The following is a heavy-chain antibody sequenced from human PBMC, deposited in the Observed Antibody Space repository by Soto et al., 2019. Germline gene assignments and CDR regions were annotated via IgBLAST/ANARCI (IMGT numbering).Heavy chain of an antibody. Sequence: QVQLVQSGAEVKKPGSSVKVSCKASGGTFSSYAISWVRQAPGQGLEWMGGIIPIFGTANYGQKLQGRVTITADEYTSTAYMELSSLRSEDTAVYYCARGHDYVWGSYRPYYFDYWGQGTLVTVSS. CDR2: IIPIFGTA. J-gene: IGHJ4*02. V-gene: IGHV1-69*01. D-gene: IGHD3-16*02. CDR1: GGTFSSYA. CDR3: ARGHDYVWGSYRPYYFDY.